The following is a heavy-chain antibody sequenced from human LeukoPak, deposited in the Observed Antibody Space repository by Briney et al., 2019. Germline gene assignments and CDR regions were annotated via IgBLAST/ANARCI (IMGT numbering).Heavy chain of an antibody. D-gene: IGHD5-24*01. CDR1: GGSFSGYD. Sequence: SETLSLTCAVSGGSFSGYDWSWVRQPPGKGLEWIGEINHSGSTNYNPSLKSRGTISVDTTKKQFSLKLSSLTAADTAVYYCTERHGCNYYFDYWGQGTLVTVSS. CDR3: TERHGCNYYFDY. J-gene: IGHJ4*02. CDR2: INHSGST. V-gene: IGHV4-34*01.